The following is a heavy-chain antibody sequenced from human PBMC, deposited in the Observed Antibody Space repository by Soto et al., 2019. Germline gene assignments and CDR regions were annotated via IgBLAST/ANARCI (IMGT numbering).Heavy chain of an antibody. D-gene: IGHD2-2*01. CDR3: ARLSSRDIVVVPAAPGWFDP. Sequence: SVKVSCKASGGTFSSYAISWVRQAPGQGLEWMGGIIPIFGTANYAQKFQGRVTITADESTSTAYMELSSLRSEDTAVYYCARLSSRDIVVVPAAPGWFDPWGQGTLVTVSS. J-gene: IGHJ5*02. V-gene: IGHV1-69*13. CDR2: IIPIFGTA. CDR1: GGTFSSYA.